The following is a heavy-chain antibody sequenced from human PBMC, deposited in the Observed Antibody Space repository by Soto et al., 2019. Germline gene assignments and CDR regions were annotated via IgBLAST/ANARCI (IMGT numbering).Heavy chain of an antibody. J-gene: IGHJ4*02. D-gene: IGHD3-22*01. CDR3: AKDASITMIVVVISTHYFDY. CDR2: ISGSGGST. CDR1: GFTFSSYA. V-gene: IGHV3-23*01. Sequence: PGGSLRLSCAASGFTFSSYAMCWVRQAPGKGLEWVSAISGSGGSTYYADSVKGRFTISRDNSKNPPYLQMSSLRAEDTAVYYCAKDASITMIVVVISTHYFDYWGQGTLVTVSS.